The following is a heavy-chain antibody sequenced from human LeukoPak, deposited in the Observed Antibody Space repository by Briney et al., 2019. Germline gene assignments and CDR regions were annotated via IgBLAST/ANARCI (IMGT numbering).Heavy chain of an antibody. CDR2: IYYRGCP. D-gene: IGHD3/OR15-3a*01. Sequence: TASEPLSLTCTVSVGSNIRYYWSWLRHPPGKGLEGVGYIYYRGCPNYNPPPKRRVPLPVDTSKNHFSLKLGSVTAADTAVYDCARVGGTGRVFDYWGQGTLVTVSS. CDR3: ARVGGTGRVFDY. CDR1: VGSNIRYY. J-gene: IGHJ4*02. V-gene: IGHV4-59*01.